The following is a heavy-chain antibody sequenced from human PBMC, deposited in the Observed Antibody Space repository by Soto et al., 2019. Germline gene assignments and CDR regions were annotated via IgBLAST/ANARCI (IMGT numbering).Heavy chain of an antibody. J-gene: IGHJ1*01. Sequence: PSETLSLTCTVSGGSVSSGSYYWSWIRQPPGKGLEWIGYIYYSGSTNYNPSLKSRVTISVDTSKNQFSLKLSSVTAADTAVYYCARSFWYYDFWSGYVGAEYFQHWGQGTLVTVSS. CDR3: ARSFWYYDFWSGYVGAEYFQH. CDR1: GGSVSSGSYY. V-gene: IGHV4-61*01. CDR2: IYYSGST. D-gene: IGHD3-3*01.